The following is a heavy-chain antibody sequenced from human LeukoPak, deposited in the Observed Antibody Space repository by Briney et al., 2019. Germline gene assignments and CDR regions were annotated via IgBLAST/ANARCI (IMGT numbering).Heavy chain of an antibody. D-gene: IGHD2-2*01. CDR2: IQAKAYGGAT. CDR1: GFTFGDYA. Sequence: LTGRSLRLSCSTSGFTFGDYAMSWVRQAPGKGLEWVGFIQAKAYGGATKYAASVNGRFSILRDDSQSIANLQMNDLKTEDTAVYYCTRAPHPRCSSSGCYLDYWGQGTLVTVSS. V-gene: IGHV3-49*04. CDR3: TRAPHPRCSSSGCYLDY. J-gene: IGHJ4*02.